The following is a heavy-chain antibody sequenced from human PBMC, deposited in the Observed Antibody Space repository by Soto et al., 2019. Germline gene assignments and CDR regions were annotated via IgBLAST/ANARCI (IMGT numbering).Heavy chain of an antibody. V-gene: IGHV4-39*01. Sequence: SETLSLTCTVSGGSISSSSYYWGWIRQPPGKGLEWIGSIYYSGSTYYNQSLKSRDTISVYTSKNQISLKLSSVTAADTVVYYCAKSSYGSGSFSDYYYYYGMDVWGQGTTVT. CDR2: IYYSGST. CDR3: AKSSYGSGSFSDYYYYYGMDV. CDR1: GGSISSSSYY. J-gene: IGHJ6*02. D-gene: IGHD3-10*01.